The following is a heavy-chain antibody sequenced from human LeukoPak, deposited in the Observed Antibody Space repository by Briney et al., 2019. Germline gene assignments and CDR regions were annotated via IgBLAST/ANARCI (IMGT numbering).Heavy chain of an antibody. J-gene: IGHJ1*01. Sequence: SETLSLTCTVSGGSISSSSYYWGWIRQPPGKGLEWIGSIYYSGSTYYNPSLKSRVTISVDTSKNQFSLKLSSVTAADTAVYYCARSSRAEYFRHWGQGTLVTVSS. D-gene: IGHD6-13*01. CDR2: IYYSGST. CDR3: ARSSRAEYFRH. CDR1: GGSISSSSYY. V-gene: IGHV4-39*01.